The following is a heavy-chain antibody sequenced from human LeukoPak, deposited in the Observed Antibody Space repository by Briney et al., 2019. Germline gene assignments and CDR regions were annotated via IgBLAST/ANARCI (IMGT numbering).Heavy chain of an antibody. CDR2: ISSNGGST. V-gene: IGHV3-64D*06. CDR1: GFTFSSYA. CDR3: VKDSSSGSYFDY. D-gene: IGHD3-10*01. Sequence: GGSLRLSCAASGFTFSSYAMSWVRQAPGKGLEYVSAISSNGGSTYYADSVKGRFTISRDNSRNTLHLQMSSLRVEDTAVYYCVKDSSSGSYFDYWGQGTLVTVSS. J-gene: IGHJ4*02.